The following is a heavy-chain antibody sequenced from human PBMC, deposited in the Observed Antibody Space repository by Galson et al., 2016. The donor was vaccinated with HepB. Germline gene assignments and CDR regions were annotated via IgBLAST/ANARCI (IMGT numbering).Heavy chain of an antibody. CDR1: GFTFTHAW. D-gene: IGHD1-14*01. CDR2: IRDNSDGGTT. V-gene: IGHV3-15*01. Sequence: SLRLSCAASGFTFTHAWMSWVRQAPGRGLEWVGRIRDNSDGGTTDYAAPAKGRFSISRDDSQNTLYLQMNSLKSEDTAVYYCTTGIRPYYYMDIWGKGTTVTVSS. J-gene: IGHJ6*03. CDR3: TTGIRPYYYMDI.